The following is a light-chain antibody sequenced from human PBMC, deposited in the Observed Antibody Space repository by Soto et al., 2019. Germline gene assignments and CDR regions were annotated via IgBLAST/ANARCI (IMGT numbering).Light chain of an antibody. Sequence: QSVLTQPPSVSAAPGQKVTISCSGSSSNIGNNYVSWYQQLPGTAPKLLIYDNNERPPGIPDRFSGSKSGTSATLGITGLQTGDEADYYCGTWDSSLSAGVFGGGTQLTVL. CDR3: GTWDSSLSAGV. CDR2: DNN. V-gene: IGLV1-51*01. CDR1: SSNIGNNY. J-gene: IGLJ3*02.